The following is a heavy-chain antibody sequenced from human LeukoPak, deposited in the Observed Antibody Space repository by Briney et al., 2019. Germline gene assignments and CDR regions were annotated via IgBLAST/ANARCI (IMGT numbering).Heavy chain of an antibody. D-gene: IGHD2-15*01. CDR1: GFTFSSYG. CDR2: ISYDGSNK. V-gene: IGHV3-30*18. Sequence: GGCLRLSCAASGFTFSSYGMHGVRQAPGKGLEWVAVISYDGSNKYYADSVKGRFTISRNNSKNTLYLHMNSLRAEDTAVDYCAKDLGYCSGGRRFNFFYWGQGNLGTVSP. J-gene: IGHJ4*02. CDR3: AKDLGYCSGGRRFNFFY.